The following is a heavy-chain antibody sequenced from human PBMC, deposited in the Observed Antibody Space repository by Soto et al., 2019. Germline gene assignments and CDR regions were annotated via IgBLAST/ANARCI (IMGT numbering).Heavy chain of an antibody. J-gene: IGHJ6*03. V-gene: IGHV1-69*02. Sequence: QVQLVQSGAEVKKPGSSVKVSCEASGGSFISYTFTWVRQAPGQGLEWMGRIIPIQGRANYALKLQDRVTITADSSTKTVYMELRSLRPEDTAVYYCAKSLLFVYHAYMDVWGKGTTVTVSS. CDR1: GGSFISYT. D-gene: IGHD2-2*01. CDR2: IIPIQGRA. CDR3: AKSLLFVYHAYMDV.